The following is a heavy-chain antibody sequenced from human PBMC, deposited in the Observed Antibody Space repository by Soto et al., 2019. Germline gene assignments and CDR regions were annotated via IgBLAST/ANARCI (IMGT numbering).Heavy chain of an antibody. CDR1: GFTFSSYG. V-gene: IGHV3-33*01. J-gene: IGHJ4*02. D-gene: IGHD3-10*01. Sequence: GGSLRLSCAASGFTFSSYGMHWVRQAPGKGLEWVAVIWYDGSNKYYADSVKGRFTISRDNSKNTLYLQMNSLRAEDTAVYYCARDLKARITMVRGVALADYWGQGTLVTVSS. CDR3: ARDLKARITMVRGVALADY. CDR2: IWYDGSNK.